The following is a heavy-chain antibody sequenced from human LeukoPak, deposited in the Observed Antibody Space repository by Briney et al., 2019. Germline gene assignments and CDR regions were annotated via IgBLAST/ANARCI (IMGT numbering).Heavy chain of an antibody. CDR3: SGYFDSHYYYYYMNV. CDR2: IRSNAYGGTT. V-gene: IGHV3-49*04. CDR1: GFTFGDYA. J-gene: IGHJ6*03. Sequence: GSLRLSCTASGFTFGDYAMSWVRQAPGKGLEWVGFIRSNAYGGTTEYAASVKGRFTISRDDSKSIAYLQMNSLKTEDTAVYYCSGYFDSHYYYYYMNVWGKGTTVTISS. D-gene: IGHD3-9*01.